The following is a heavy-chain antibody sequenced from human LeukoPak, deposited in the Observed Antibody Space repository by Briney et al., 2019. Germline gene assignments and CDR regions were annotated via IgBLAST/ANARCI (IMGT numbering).Heavy chain of an antibody. V-gene: IGHV3-23*01. CDR3: ARPPTESGYANKAVY. CDR2: ISGSGGST. D-gene: IGHD5-12*01. Sequence: PGGSLRLSCAASGFTFSSYGMSWVRQAPGKGLEWVSAISGSGGSTYYADSVKGRFTISRDNSKNTLYLQMNSLRAEDTAVYYCARPPTESGYANKAVYWGQGTLVTVSS. CDR1: GFTFSSYG. J-gene: IGHJ4*02.